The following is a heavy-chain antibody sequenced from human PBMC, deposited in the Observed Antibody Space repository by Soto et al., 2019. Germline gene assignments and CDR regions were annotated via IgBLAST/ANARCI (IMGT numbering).Heavy chain of an antibody. CDR3: TTDRSGTYLD. CDR1: GFTFNIFW. CDR2: INQNGNEK. D-gene: IGHD1-26*01. Sequence: EVQLVQSGGGLVQPGGSLRLSCGASGFTFNIFWMTWVRQAPGKGLEWVADINQNGNEKYYIDSVRGRFTVSRDNAESSLSLQMDNLRAEDTAMYYCTTDRSGTYLDRGQGTLVTVSS. V-gene: IGHV3-7*01. J-gene: IGHJ4*02.